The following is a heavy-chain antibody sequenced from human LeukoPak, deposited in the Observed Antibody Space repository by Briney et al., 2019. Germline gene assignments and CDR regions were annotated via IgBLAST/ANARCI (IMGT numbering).Heavy chain of an antibody. J-gene: IGHJ6*02. D-gene: IGHD2-21*02. CDR1: GFTFSGSP. Sequence: GGSLRLSCAASGFTFSGSPIHWVRQASGKGLKWLGRIRTKAKSYATGYAASVKGRFTISRDDSKNTAYLQINSLKTEDTAVYYCTRPAYCGGDCWGMDVWGQGTTVTVSS. CDR3: TRPAYCGGDCWGMDV. V-gene: IGHV3-73*01. CDR2: IRTKAKSYAT.